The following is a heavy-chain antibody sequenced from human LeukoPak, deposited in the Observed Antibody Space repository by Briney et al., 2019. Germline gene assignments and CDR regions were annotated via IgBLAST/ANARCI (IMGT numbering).Heavy chain of an antibody. Sequence: PSETLSLTCTVSGGSISSSSYYWGWIRQPPGKGLEWIGSIYYSGSTYYNPSLKSRVTISVDTSKNQFSLKLSSVTAADTAVYYCARDVVSSWPLFFGYWGQGTLVTVSS. CDR3: ARDVVSSWPLFFGY. CDR2: IYYSGST. CDR1: GGSISSSSYY. V-gene: IGHV4-39*07. J-gene: IGHJ4*02. D-gene: IGHD6-13*01.